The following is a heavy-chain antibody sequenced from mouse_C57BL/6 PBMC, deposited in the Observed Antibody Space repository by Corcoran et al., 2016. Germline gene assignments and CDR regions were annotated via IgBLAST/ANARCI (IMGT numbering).Heavy chain of an antibody. V-gene: IGHV9-3*01. CDR2: INTYSGVP. D-gene: IGHD2-5*01. CDR1: GYTFTTYG. Sequence: QIQLVQSGPELKKPGETVKISCKASGYTFTTYGMSWVKQAPGKGLKWMGWINTYSGVPTYADDFKGRFAFSLETSASTAYLQINNLKNEDTATYFCARWGYSNLYYYAMDYWGQGTSVTVSS. J-gene: IGHJ4*01. CDR3: ARWGYSNLYYYAMDY.